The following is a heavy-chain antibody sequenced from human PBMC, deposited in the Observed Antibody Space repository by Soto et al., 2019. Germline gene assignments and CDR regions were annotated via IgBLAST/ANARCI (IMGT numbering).Heavy chain of an antibody. D-gene: IGHD2-15*01. CDR3: ARDTYCSGGSCYSSGSDY. V-gene: IGHV1-46*01. CDR2: INPSGGST. J-gene: IGHJ4*02. CDR1: GYTFTGYY. Sequence: ASVRVSCKASGYTFTGYYIHWVRQVPGQGLEWMGIINPSGGSTSYAQKFQGRVTMTRDTSTSTVYMELSSLRSEDTAVYYCARDTYCSGGSCYSSGSDYWGQGTLVTVSS.